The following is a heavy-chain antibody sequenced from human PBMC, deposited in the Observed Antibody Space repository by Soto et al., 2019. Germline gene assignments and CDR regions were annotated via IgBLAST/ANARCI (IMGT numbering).Heavy chain of an antibody. CDR3: ARPSEIDGYRSSGMDV. Sequence: AGGSLRLSCAASGFTVSSNYMSWVRQAPGKGLEWVSVIYSGGSTYYADSVKGRFTISRDNSKNTLYLQMNSLRAEDTAVYYCARPSEIDGYRSSGMDVWGQGTTVTVSS. D-gene: IGHD5-12*01. CDR2: IYSGGST. CDR1: GFTVSSNY. V-gene: IGHV3-53*01. J-gene: IGHJ6*02.